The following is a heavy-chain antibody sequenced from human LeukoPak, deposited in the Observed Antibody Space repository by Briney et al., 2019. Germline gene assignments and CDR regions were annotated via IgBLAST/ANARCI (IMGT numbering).Heavy chain of an antibody. D-gene: IGHD2-2*02. CDR3: ARERRGVVPAAIFDY. J-gene: IGHJ4*02. V-gene: IGHV4-34*01. Sequence: PSETLSLTCAGYGWSFSGYYWSWIRQPPGNGLEWIGEINHSGSTNYHPSHKNRVTISVDTSKNQFSLKLSSVTAADTAVYYCARERRGVVPAAIFDYWGQGTLVTVSS. CDR1: GWSFSGYY. CDR2: INHSGST.